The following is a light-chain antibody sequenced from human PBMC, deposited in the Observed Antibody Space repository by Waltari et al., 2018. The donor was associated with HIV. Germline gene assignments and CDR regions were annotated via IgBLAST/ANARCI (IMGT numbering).Light chain of an antibody. CDR3: QQSYSVPT. J-gene: IGKJ4*01. CDR2: AGS. Sequence: DIQMTQSPSSLSASVGDRVTITCRASQSISSFLNWYQQKSGMAPKLLIYAGSTLQSGVPSRFSGSGSGTDFTLTINSLQPEDFATYYCQQSYSVPTFGGGTKVEIK. V-gene: IGKV1-39*01. CDR1: QSISSF.